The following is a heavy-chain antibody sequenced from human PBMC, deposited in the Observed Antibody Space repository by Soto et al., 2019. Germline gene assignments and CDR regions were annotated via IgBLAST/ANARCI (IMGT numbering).Heavy chain of an antibody. D-gene: IGHD3-10*01. CDR1: GFTFSSHW. Sequence: EVQLVESGGGLLQPGGSLRLSCEASGFTFSSHWMHWVRQTPGKGLVWVSRVNFDGTTTNYADSVKGRLTISRDNAKNTVYLQMNSLRAEDPAVYYCARGGSGTYKLDNWGQGTLVTVSA. J-gene: IGHJ4*02. V-gene: IGHV3-74*01. CDR3: ARGGSGTYKLDN. CDR2: VNFDGTTT.